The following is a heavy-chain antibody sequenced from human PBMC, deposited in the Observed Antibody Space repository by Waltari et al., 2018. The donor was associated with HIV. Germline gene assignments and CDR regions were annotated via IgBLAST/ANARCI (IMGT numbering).Heavy chain of an antibody. CDR3: ASSHCAVTSCGSIDY. Sequence: QVQLVQAGAQVKKPGASVKVSCKASGYPFTTYGITWVRQAPGQGLEWLGWVVTYNANADFAPKTQVRIHLTIDTSTRTAYMELTSLRSDDTAVYYCASSHCAVTSCGSIDYWGQGTLVTVSS. D-gene: IGHD4-17*01. CDR2: VVTYNANA. CDR1: GYPFTTYG. J-gene: IGHJ4*02. V-gene: IGHV1-18*01.